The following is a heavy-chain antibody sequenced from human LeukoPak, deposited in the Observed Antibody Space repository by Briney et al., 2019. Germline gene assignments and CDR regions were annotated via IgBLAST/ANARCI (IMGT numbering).Heavy chain of an antibody. V-gene: IGHV3-23*01. D-gene: IGHD1-26*01. CDR3: AKDQVSVGSTSRGFDY. J-gene: IGHJ4*02. Sequence: PGGSLRLSCAASGFTFTSYAMSWVRQAPGKGLEWVSGISGSGGNTYYADSVRGRFTISRDSSKNTLYLQMNSLRAEDTAVYYCAKDQVSVGSTSRGFDYWGQGTLVTVSS. CDR1: GFTFTSYA. CDR2: ISGSGGNT.